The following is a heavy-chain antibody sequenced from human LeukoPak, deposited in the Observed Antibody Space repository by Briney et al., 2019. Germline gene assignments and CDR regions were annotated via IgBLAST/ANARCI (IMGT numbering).Heavy chain of an antibody. Sequence: ASVKASCKASGYTFTSYGISWVRQAPGQGLEWMGWISAYNGNTNYAQKLQGRVTMTTDTSTSTAYMELRSLRSDDTAVYYCARDLRIAAAGGWFDPWGQGTLVTVSS. V-gene: IGHV1-18*01. J-gene: IGHJ5*02. CDR1: GYTFTSYG. D-gene: IGHD6-13*01. CDR3: ARDLRIAAAGGWFDP. CDR2: ISAYNGNT.